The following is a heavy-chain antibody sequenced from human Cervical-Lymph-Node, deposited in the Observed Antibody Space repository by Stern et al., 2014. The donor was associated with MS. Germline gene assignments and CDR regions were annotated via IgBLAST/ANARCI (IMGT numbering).Heavy chain of an antibody. Sequence: VQLVQSGGGLVQPGGSLRLSCAASGFTFSSYAMSWVRQAPGKGLEWVSAISGSGGSTYYADSVKGRFTISRDNSKNTLYLQMNSLRAEDTAVYYCAKVRVPSPRETTVATRWFDPWGQGTLVTVSS. CDR2: ISGSGGST. V-gene: IGHV3-23*04. CDR3: AKVRVPSPRETTVATRWFDP. D-gene: IGHD4-23*01. J-gene: IGHJ5*02. CDR1: GFTFSSYA.